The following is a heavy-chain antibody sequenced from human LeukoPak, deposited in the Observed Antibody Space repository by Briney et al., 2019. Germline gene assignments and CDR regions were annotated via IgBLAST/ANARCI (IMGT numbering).Heavy chain of an antibody. CDR3: ARVRDYYDSSGYLDAFDI. V-gene: IGHV4-39*07. CDR1: GGSLSSSSYY. J-gene: IGHJ3*02. CDR2: IYYSGST. D-gene: IGHD3-22*01. Sequence: SETLSLTCTVSGGSLSSSSYYWGWIRQPPGKGLEWIGSIYYSGSTYYNPSLKSRVTLSVDTSKNQFSLKLSSVTAADTAVYYCARVRDYYDSSGYLDAFDIWGQGTMVTVSS.